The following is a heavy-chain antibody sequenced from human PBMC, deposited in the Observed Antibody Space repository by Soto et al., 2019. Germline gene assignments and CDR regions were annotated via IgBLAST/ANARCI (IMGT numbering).Heavy chain of an antibody. V-gene: IGHV1-3*04. D-gene: IGHD3-22*01. CDR2: INTGNGNT. Sequence: QVQLVQSGAEVKKPGASVKVSCKASGYTFTSYVMHWVRQAPGQRLGGMGWINTGNGNTKYSQKFQGRVTITRDTSASTAYMELTSLRSEDTAVYYCARSSGYYDVDYWGQGTLVTVSS. CDR1: GYTFTSYV. J-gene: IGHJ4*02. CDR3: ARSSGYYDVDY.